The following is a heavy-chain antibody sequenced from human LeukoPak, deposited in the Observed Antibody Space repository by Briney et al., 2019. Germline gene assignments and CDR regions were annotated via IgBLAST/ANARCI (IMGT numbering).Heavy chain of an antibody. Sequence: PSETLSLTCTVSGGSINSYYWSWIRQPPGKGLECIGYIYYSGNTNYNPSLKSRVAISVDMSKNQFSLKLSSVTAADTAVYYCASDRPGIAVAGDSFDIWGQGRMVTVSS. CDR3: ASDRPGIAVAGDSFDI. J-gene: IGHJ3*02. CDR1: GGSINSYY. CDR2: IYYSGNT. V-gene: IGHV4-59*01. D-gene: IGHD6-19*01.